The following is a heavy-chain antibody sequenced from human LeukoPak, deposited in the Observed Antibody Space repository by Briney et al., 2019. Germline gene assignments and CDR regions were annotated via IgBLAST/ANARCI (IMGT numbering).Heavy chain of an antibody. D-gene: IGHD6-19*01. CDR1: GFTFSSYA. V-gene: IGHV3-30-3*01. CDR3: ARDFLHSSGWGASDY. Sequence: GGSLRLSCAASGFTFSSYAMHWVRQAPGKGLEWVAVISYDGSNKYYADSVKGRFTISRDNSKNTLYLQMNSLRAEDTAVYYCARDFLHSSGWGASDYWGQGTLVTVSS. J-gene: IGHJ4*02. CDR2: ISYDGSNK.